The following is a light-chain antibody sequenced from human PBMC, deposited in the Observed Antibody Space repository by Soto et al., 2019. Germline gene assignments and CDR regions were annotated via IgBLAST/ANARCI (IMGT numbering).Light chain of an antibody. V-gene: IGKV1-5*03. Sequence: DIQMTQSPSTLSASVGDRVTITCRASQSISGWLAWYQQKPGKAPELLIYRASNLESGVPSRFSGSGSGTEFTLTISRLQPDDLATYYCQQYDSYPRTFGQGTKVEIK. CDR1: QSISGW. J-gene: IGKJ1*01. CDR2: RAS. CDR3: QQYDSYPRT.